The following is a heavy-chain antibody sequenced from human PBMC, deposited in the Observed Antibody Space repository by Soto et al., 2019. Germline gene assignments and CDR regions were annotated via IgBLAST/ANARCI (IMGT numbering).Heavy chain of an antibody. CDR1: GFTFSSYG. CDR2: IWYDGSNK. D-gene: IGHD5-18*01. Sequence: GESLKISCAASGFTFSSYGMHWVRQAPGKGLEWVAVIWYDGSNKYYADSVKGRFTISRDNSKNTLYLQMNSLRAEDTAVYYCARVLLADTAMVNYGMDVWGQGTTVTVSS. J-gene: IGHJ6*02. CDR3: ARVLLADTAMVNYGMDV. V-gene: IGHV3-33*01.